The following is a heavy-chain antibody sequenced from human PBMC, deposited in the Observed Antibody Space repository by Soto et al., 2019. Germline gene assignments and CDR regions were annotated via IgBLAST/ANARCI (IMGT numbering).Heavy chain of an antibody. V-gene: IGHV4-31*03. CDR1: GGSISSVGYY. CDR2: IYYSGST. J-gene: IGHJ4*02. D-gene: IGHD6-25*01. Sequence: SETLSLTCTVSGGSISSVGYYWSWIRQHPGKGLEWIGYIYYSGSTYYNPSLKSRVTISVDTSKNQFSLKLSSVTAADTAVYYCAIGSVVAATVFDSCAQGTALTVSA. CDR3: AIGSVVAATVFDS.